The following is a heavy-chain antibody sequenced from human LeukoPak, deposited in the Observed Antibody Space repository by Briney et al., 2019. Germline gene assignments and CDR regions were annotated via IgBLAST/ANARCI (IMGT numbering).Heavy chain of an antibody. CDR1: GYTFTSNV. CDR3: ARGRYSGSYTLFDY. V-gene: IGHV1-18*01. J-gene: IGHJ4*02. CDR2: ITTYNGDT. D-gene: IGHD1-26*01. Sequence: ASVKVSCKASGYTFTSNVITWVRQAPGQGLEWMGYITTYNGDTNYAQKFQGRVTMTTDTSASTAYMELRSLRSDDTAMYYCARGRYSGSYTLFDYWGQGILVTVSS.